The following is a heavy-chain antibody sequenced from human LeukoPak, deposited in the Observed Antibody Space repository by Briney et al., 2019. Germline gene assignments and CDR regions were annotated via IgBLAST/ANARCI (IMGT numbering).Heavy chain of an antibody. CDR2: IYYSGST. J-gene: IGHJ4*02. CDR3: ARDIGALGY. V-gene: IGHV4-59*02. D-gene: IGHD7-27*01. Sequence: GSLRLSCAASGFTVSSNYMSWIRQPPGKGLEWIGYIYYSGSTNYNPSLKSRVTISVDTSKNQFSLKLSSVTAADTAVYYCARDIGALGYWGQGTLVTVSS. CDR1: GFTVSSNY.